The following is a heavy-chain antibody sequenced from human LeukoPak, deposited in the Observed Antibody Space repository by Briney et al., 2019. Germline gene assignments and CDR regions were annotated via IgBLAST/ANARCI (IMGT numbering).Heavy chain of an antibody. CDR1: GFAFSSYG. CDR2: ISYNGGDK. D-gene: IGHD2-21*01. Sequence: GRSLRLSCAASGFAFSSYGMHWVRQAPGKGLEWVAVISYNGGDKKYADSVKGRLTISRDNSKNTVYLAMNSLRAQDTAVYYCAKDVALRAAASYFDYWGQGTLVTVSS. CDR3: AKDVALRAAASYFDY. J-gene: IGHJ4*02. V-gene: IGHV3-30*18.